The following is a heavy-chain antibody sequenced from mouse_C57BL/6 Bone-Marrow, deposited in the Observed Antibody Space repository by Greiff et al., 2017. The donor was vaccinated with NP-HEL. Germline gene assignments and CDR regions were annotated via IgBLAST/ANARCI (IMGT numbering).Heavy chain of an antibody. Sequence: VQLQQPGAELVKPGASVKMSCKASGYTFTSYWITWVKQRPGQGLEWIGDIYPGSGSTNYNEKFKSKATLTVDKSSSTAYMQLSSLTSEDSAVYYCARGNTTVGGYWGQGTTLTVSS. CDR2: IYPGSGST. CDR3: ARGNTTVGGY. J-gene: IGHJ2*01. D-gene: IGHD1-1*01. CDR1: GYTFTSYW. V-gene: IGHV1-55*01.